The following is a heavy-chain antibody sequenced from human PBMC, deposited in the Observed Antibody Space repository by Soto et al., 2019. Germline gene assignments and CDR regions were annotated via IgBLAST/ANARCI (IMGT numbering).Heavy chain of an antibody. CDR2: ISSGGNT. D-gene: IGHD3-3*01. Sequence: EVQLVESGGGLVQPGGSLRLSCAASGLTVSNVYTTWVRQAPGKGLEWVSVISSGGNTYYADSVKGRFTISRDNSKNTLYLEMNSLRAGDTAVYYCARDTLGGAYDFCHGGQGTLVTVSS. V-gene: IGHV3-66*01. J-gene: IGHJ4*02. CDR1: GLTVSNVY. CDR3: ARDTLGGAYDFCH.